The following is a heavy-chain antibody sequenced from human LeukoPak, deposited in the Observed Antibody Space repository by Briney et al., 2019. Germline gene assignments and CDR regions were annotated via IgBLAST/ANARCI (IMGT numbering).Heavy chain of an antibody. CDR1: GFTFSSYA. CDR2: IFGSGGST. D-gene: IGHD6-19*01. Sequence: GGSLRLSCAASGFTFSSYAMYWVRQAPGKGLEWVSGIFGSGGSTHYADSVKGRFTISRDNSKNTVYLQMNSLRAEDTAVYYCAKTTTGYSSGRFPGWPVDYWGQGTLVTVTS. V-gene: IGHV3-23*01. CDR3: AKTTTGYSSGRFPGWPVDY. J-gene: IGHJ4*02.